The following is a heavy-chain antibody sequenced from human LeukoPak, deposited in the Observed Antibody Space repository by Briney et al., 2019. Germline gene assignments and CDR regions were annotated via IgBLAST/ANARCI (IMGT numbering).Heavy chain of an antibody. Sequence: GASVKVSCKASGYTFTGYYLHWVRQAPGQGLEWMGWINPNSGGTNYAQKFQGRVTMTRDTSISTAYMELSRLRSDDTAVYYGAREGGGTEGRSFDYWGQGTLVTVSS. V-gene: IGHV1-2*02. CDR3: AREGGGTEGRSFDY. CDR1: GYTFTGYY. J-gene: IGHJ4*02. D-gene: IGHD2-15*01. CDR2: INPNSGGT.